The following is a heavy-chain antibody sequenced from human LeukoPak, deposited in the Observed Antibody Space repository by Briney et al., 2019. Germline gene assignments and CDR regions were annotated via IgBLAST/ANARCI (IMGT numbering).Heavy chain of an antibody. CDR3: GTTLIRS. V-gene: IGHV3-23*01. Sequence: GGSRRLSCAVSGFTFSSYAMSWVRQAPGKGLECVSIITGGGNIIYYAGYVKGRFTISRDNSKNTVYLQMNSLRAEDTAVYYCGTTLIRSWGQGTLVTVSS. CDR1: GFTFSSYA. CDR2: ITGGGNII. J-gene: IGHJ5*02. D-gene: IGHD3-16*01.